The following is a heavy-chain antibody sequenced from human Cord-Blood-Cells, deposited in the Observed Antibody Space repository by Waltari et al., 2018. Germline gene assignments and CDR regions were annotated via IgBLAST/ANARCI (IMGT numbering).Heavy chain of an antibody. Sequence: EVQLVESGGGLVQPGGSLRLSCAASGLTFSSYWMRWVRQAPGKWLEVVYNKKQDGSGKYYVDFVEGRFTISRDNAKNSLYLQMNRLRAEDTAVYYCAREGRLSIAAAVYWGQGTLVTVSS. D-gene: IGHD6-13*01. CDR3: AREGRLSIAAAVY. V-gene: IGHV3-7*01. J-gene: IGHJ4*02. CDR2: KKQDGSGK. CDR1: GLTFSSYW.